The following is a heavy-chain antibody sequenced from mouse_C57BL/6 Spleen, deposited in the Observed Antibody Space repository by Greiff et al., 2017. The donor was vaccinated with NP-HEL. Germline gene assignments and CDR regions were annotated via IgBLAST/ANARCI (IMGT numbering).Heavy chain of an antibody. CDR2: IYPGDGDT. CDR3: ARSGGMGLRRCYAMDS. V-gene: IGHV1-80*01. Sequence: VQLQQSGAELVKPGASVKISCKASGYAFSSYWMNWVKQRPGKGLEWIGQIYPGDGDTNYNGKFKGKATLTADKSSSTAYMQLSSRTSEDSAVYFCARSGGMGLRRCYAMDSWGQGTSVTVSS. J-gene: IGHJ4*01. CDR1: GYAFSSYW. D-gene: IGHD2-4*01.